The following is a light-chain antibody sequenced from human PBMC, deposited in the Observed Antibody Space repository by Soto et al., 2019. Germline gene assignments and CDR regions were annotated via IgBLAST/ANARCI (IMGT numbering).Light chain of an antibody. Sequence: EIVLTQSPATLSLSPGERATLSCRASQSVSSYLAWYQQKPGQAPRLLIYDASNRATGIPARFSGSGSGTDFTLTIRSLEPEDFAVYYCQRRNYWTFGQGTKVEIK. CDR1: QSVSSY. CDR3: QRRNYWT. V-gene: IGKV3-11*01. J-gene: IGKJ1*01. CDR2: DAS.